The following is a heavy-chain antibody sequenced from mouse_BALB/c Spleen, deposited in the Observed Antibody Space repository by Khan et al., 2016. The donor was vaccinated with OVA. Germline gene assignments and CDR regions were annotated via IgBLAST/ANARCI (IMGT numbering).Heavy chain of an antibody. CDR2: ISGTGIYT. CDR1: GFAFSSYD. J-gene: IGHJ3*01. CDR3: ARPSYYGNPWFTY. V-gene: IGHV5-9*02. D-gene: IGHD2-10*01. Sequence: EVKLMESGGGLVKPGGSLKLSCEPSGFAFSSYDMSWVRQTPEKRLEWVATISGTGIYTYYPDSGKGRFTISRDNARNTLYLQMSSLRSEDTALYYCARPSYYGNPWFTYWGQGTLVTVSA.